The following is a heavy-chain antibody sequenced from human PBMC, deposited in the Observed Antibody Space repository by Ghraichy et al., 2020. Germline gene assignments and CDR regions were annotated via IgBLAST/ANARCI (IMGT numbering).Heavy chain of an antibody. CDR3: ARGRSTDCRDWRCRRDRQSRGFDPVYFFDP. J-gene: IGHJ5*02. D-gene: IGHD2-21*02. CDR2: VDHTGDT. V-gene: IGHV4-34*01. Sequence: SQTLSLTCAVYGGSFSDFHWSWIRQTPGRGLEWIGEVDHTGDTNYNPSLESRVSISVDTSKSQFSLNLHSVTAADTSVYFCARGRSTDCRDWRCRRDRQSRGFDPVYFFDPWGQGTQVIVSS. CDR1: GGSFSDFH.